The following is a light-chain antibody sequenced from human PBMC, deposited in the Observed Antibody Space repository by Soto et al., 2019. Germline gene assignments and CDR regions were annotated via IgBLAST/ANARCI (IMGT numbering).Light chain of an antibody. CDR1: SSHMGTNT. CDR2: SDN. J-gene: IGLJ2*01. V-gene: IGLV1-44*01. Sequence: QSVLTQPPSASGTPGQRVTISCSGSSSHMGTNTVNWYQQLPRAAPKLLIYSDNQRPSGVPDRFSGSKSGASASLAITGLQSEDEADYYCAAWDGSLNHILFGGGTKLTVL. CDR3: AAWDGSLNHIL.